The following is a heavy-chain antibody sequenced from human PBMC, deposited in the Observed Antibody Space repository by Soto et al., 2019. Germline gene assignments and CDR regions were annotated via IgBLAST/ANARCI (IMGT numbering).Heavy chain of an antibody. D-gene: IGHD3-22*01. CDR2: MNPNRGNT. J-gene: IGHJ5*02. CDR1: GYTFTSHD. V-gene: IGHV1-8*01. Sequence: ASVKVSCKASGYTFTSHDINWVRQATGQGLEWMGWMNPNRGNTGYAQKFQGRVTMTRSTSISTAYMELSNLRSEDTAVYYCVRGYPYSSGPWGQGTLVTFSS. CDR3: VRGYPYSSGP.